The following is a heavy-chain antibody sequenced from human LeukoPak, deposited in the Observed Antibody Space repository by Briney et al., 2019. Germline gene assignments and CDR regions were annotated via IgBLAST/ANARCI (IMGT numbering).Heavy chain of an antibody. CDR2: ISWNSGSI. CDR3: ARSIPYGTTWYGRSDY. D-gene: IGHD6-13*01. CDR1: GFTFDDYA. Sequence: GGSLRLSCAASGFTFDDYAMHWVRQAPGKGLEWVSGISWNSGSIGYADSVKGRFTISRDNAKNSLYLQMNSLRAEDTAIYYCARSIPYGTTWYGRSDYWGQGTLVTVSS. J-gene: IGHJ4*02. V-gene: IGHV3-9*01.